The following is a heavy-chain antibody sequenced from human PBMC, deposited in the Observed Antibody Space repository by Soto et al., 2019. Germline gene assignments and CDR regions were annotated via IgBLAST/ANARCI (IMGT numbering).Heavy chain of an antibody. D-gene: IGHD6-13*01. V-gene: IGHV3-7*03. Sequence: PGGSLRLSXAASGFTFSSYWMSWVRQAPGKGLEWVANIKQDGSEKYYVDSVKGRFTISRDNAKNSLYLQMNSLRAEDTAVYYCARGVLAAAGYYYYYYGMDVWGQGTTVTVSS. CDR3: ARGVLAAAGYYYYYYGMDV. J-gene: IGHJ6*02. CDR2: IKQDGSEK. CDR1: GFTFSSYW.